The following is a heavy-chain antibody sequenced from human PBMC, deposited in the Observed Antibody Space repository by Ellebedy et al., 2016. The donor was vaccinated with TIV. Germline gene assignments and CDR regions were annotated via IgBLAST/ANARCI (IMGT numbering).Heavy chain of an antibody. Sequence: PGGSLRLSCAASGFTFSSYWMHWVRQAPGKGLVWVSHINTSGSNTNYVDSVKGRFTISRDNAKTTLYLQMNSLRAEDTAVYYCARVHSSGSYYYFDYWGQGTLVTVSS. D-gene: IGHD3-22*01. V-gene: IGHV3-74*01. CDR3: ARVHSSGSYYYFDY. CDR1: GFTFSSYW. CDR2: INTSGSNT. J-gene: IGHJ4*02.